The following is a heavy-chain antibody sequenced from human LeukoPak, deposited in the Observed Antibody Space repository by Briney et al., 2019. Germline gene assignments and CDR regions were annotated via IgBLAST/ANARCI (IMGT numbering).Heavy chain of an antibody. V-gene: IGHV1-46*01. Sequence: ASVKVSCKASGYSFTSYYMHWVRQAPGQGLEWMGLINPSGRSTTYAQRFQGRVTMTRDISTSTDYMELTSLTSDDTAMYYCARDNSVGETAWWFDPWGQGTLVTVSS. CDR3: ARDNSVGETAWWFDP. CDR2: INPSGRST. CDR1: GYSFTSYY. D-gene: IGHD1-26*01. J-gene: IGHJ5*02.